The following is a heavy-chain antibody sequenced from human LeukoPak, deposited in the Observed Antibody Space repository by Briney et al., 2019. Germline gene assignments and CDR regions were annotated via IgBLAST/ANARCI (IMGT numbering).Heavy chain of an antibody. V-gene: IGHV4-59*01. CDR1: GGSITNYY. CDR3: ARDLGYCSSTSCNVWFDP. J-gene: IGHJ5*02. D-gene: IGHD2-2*03. CDR2: IYYSGYT. Sequence: KPSETLPLTCTVSGGSITNYYWSWIRQPPGKGLEWIGYIYYSGYTNYNPSLKSRVTLSLDTSKNQFSLRLSSVTAADTAVYYCARDLGYCSSTSCNVWFDPWGQGTLVTVSS.